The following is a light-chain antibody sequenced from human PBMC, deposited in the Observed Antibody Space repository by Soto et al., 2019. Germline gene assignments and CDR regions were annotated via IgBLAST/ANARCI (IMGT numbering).Light chain of an antibody. CDR1: QDIRNY. CDR2: AAS. CDR3: QQLDSYPRT. J-gene: IGKJ5*01. Sequence: DIQVTQSPSSVSASVGDRVTITCRASQDIRNYLAWYQQKPGKAPKVLIYAASTLLSGVPSRFSGSGSGTEFSLTISSLQPEDFATYYCQQLDSYPRTFGQGTRLEIK. V-gene: IGKV1-9*01.